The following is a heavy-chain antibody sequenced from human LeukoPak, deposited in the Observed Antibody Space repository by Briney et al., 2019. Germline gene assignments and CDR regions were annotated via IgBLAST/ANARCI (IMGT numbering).Heavy chain of an antibody. V-gene: IGHV3-66*01. CDR1: GFPFSSYS. D-gene: IGHD3-10*01. Sequence: GGSLRLSCAASGFPFSSYSMNWVRQAPGEGLEWVSVIYSGGSTYYADSVKGRFTISRDNSKNTLYLQMNSLRAEDTAVYYCATDEPGSAMVRGVGAFDYWGQGTLVTVSS. CDR3: ATDEPGSAMVRGVGAFDY. CDR2: IYSGGST. J-gene: IGHJ4*02.